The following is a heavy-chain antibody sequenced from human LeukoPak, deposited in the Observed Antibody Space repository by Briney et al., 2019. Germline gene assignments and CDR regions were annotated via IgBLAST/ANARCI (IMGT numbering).Heavy chain of an antibody. CDR2: INPNSGGT. CDR1: GYIFTGYY. Sequence: ASVKVSCKASGYIFTGYYMHWVRQAPGQGLEWMGWINPNSGGTNYAQKFQGRVTMTRDTSISTAYMELSRLRSDDTAVYYCARAVATTGYGWFHPWGQGTLVTVSS. V-gene: IGHV1-2*02. CDR3: ARAVATTGYGWFHP. J-gene: IGHJ5*02. D-gene: IGHD5-12*01.